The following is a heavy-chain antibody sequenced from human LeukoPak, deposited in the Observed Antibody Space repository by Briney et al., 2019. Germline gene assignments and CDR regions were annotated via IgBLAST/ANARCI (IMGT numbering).Heavy chain of an antibody. Sequence: ASVKVSCKASGYPFSNYDINWVRQATGQGLEWLGWMNPNSGNTGYAQKFQGRVTMTRNIPIRTAYMELSSLRSEDTAIYYCAKYYYETSGLDAFDIWGQGTLVTVSS. CDR1: GYPFSNYD. D-gene: IGHD3-22*01. CDR3: AKYYYETSGLDAFDI. V-gene: IGHV1-8*01. J-gene: IGHJ3*02. CDR2: MNPNSGNT.